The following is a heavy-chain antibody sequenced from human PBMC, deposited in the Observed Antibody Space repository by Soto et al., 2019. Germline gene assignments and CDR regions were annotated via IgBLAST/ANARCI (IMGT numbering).Heavy chain of an antibody. CDR1: GDSISSSKYL. J-gene: IGHJ4*02. V-gene: IGHV4-39*02. Sequence: QLQLQESGPGLVKPSETLSLTCTFSGDSISSSKYLWGWIRQPPGKGLEWVGSIYYIGSPYYNSSLKSRVTISVDTSKHHFSLELTSMTAADTAVYYCATLPHYGDPNAGFWGQGILVTVSS. D-gene: IGHD4-17*01. CDR2: IYYIGSP. CDR3: ATLPHYGDPNAGF.